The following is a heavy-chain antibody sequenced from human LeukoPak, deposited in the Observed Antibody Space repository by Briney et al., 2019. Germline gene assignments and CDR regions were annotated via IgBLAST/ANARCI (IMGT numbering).Heavy chain of an antibody. Sequence: PGGSLRLSCAASGFSFTTYWMSWVRQAPGKGLEWVSAISSTGGTAYYADSVKGRFTISRDNSKNTLYPQMNSLRAEDTAIYYCAKNGDRGAYCSGGSCYPYYYYNMDVWGKGTTVTISS. D-gene: IGHD2-15*01. CDR2: ISSTGGTA. J-gene: IGHJ6*03. V-gene: IGHV3-23*01. CDR3: AKNGDRGAYCSGGSCYPYYYYNMDV. CDR1: GFSFTTYW.